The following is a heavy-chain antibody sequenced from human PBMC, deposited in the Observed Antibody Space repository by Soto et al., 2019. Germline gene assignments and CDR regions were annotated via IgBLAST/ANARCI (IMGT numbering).Heavy chain of an antibody. J-gene: IGHJ4*02. CDR3: AYSSTPFDY. CDR2: ISGSGGST. D-gene: IGHD6-13*01. CDR1: GFTFSSYA. Sequence: EVQLLESGGGLVQPGGSLRLSCAASGFTFSSYAMSWVRQAPGKGLEWVSAISGSGGSTYYADSVKGRFTISRDNSKNALYLQMSRLRAEDTAVYYCAYSSTPFDYWGQGTLVTVSS. V-gene: IGHV3-23*01.